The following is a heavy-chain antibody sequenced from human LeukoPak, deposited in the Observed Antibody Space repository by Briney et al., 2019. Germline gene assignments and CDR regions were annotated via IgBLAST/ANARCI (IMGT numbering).Heavy chain of an antibody. Sequence: GGSLRLSCAASGFTFSSYEMNWVRQAPGKGLEWVSYISSSGSTIYYADSVKGRFTISRDNAKNSLYLQMNSLRAEDTAVYYCARSTLHNWNYKWFDPWGQGTLVTVSS. D-gene: IGHD1-7*01. CDR1: GFTFSSYE. CDR2: ISSSGSTI. V-gene: IGHV3-48*03. CDR3: ARSTLHNWNYKWFDP. J-gene: IGHJ5*02.